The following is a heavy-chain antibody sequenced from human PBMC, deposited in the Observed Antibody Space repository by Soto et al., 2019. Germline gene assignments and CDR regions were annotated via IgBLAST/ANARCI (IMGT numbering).Heavy chain of an antibody. J-gene: IGHJ5*02. Sequence: SETLSLTCTVSGGSISSSSYYWGWIRQPPGKGLEWIGSIYYSGSTYYNPSLKSRVTISVDTSKNQFSLKLSSVTAADTAVYYCATYGGWYVSRWDPWGQGTLVTVSS. D-gene: IGHD6-19*01. CDR1: GGSISSSSYY. CDR3: ATYGGWYVSRWDP. CDR2: IYYSGST. V-gene: IGHV4-39*01.